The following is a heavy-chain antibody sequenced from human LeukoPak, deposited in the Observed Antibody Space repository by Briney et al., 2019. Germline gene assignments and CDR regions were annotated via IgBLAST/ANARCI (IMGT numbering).Heavy chain of an antibody. J-gene: IGHJ4*02. V-gene: IGHV4-34*01. CDR1: GGSFRVYY. Sequence: SETLSHTCAVYGGSFRVYYWSWIRQPPGKGLEWIGEINHSGSTNYNPSLKSRVTISVDTSKNQFSLKLSSVTGAHTAVYYCASPRGGYSGYAPFDYWGQGTVVSVSS. D-gene: IGHD5-12*01. CDR2: INHSGST. CDR3: ASPRGGYSGYAPFDY.